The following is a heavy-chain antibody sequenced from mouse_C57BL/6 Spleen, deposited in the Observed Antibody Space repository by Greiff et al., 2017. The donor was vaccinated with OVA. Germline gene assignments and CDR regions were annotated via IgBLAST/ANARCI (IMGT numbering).Heavy chain of an antibody. CDR1: GYTFTSYW. CDR3: ARGVITTVVGYFDY. V-gene: IGHV1-50*01. D-gene: IGHD1-1*01. J-gene: IGHJ2*01. CDR2: IDPSDSST. Sequence: QVQLQQPGAELVKPGASVKLSCKASGYTFTSYWMQWVKQRPGQGLEWIGEIDPSDSSTNYNQKFKGKATLTVDTSSSTAYMQLSSLTSEDSAVYYCARGVITTVVGYFDYWGQGTTLTVSS.